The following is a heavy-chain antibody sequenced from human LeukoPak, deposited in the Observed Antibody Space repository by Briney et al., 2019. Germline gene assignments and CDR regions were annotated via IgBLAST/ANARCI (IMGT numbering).Heavy chain of an antibody. CDR3: AKDGVAAPFDY. J-gene: IGHJ4*02. Sequence: PGRSLRLSCAASGFTFSSYGMHWVRQAPGKGLEWVAVISYDGSNKYYADSVKGRFTISRDNSKNTLYLQMNSLRAEDTAVYYCAKDGVAAPFDYWGQGTLVTVSS. V-gene: IGHV3-30*18. CDR1: GFTFSSYG. D-gene: IGHD3-3*01. CDR2: ISYDGSNK.